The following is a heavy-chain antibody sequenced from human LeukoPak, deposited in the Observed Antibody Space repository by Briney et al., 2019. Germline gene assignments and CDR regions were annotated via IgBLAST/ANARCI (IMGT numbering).Heavy chain of an antibody. D-gene: IGHD6-19*01. J-gene: IGHJ4*02. CDR3: AKLAGMRGWFVYYFDY. CDR2: VSGPGDTS. Sequence: PGGSLRLSCAASGFTFGTHAMTWVRQAPGKGLEWVSGVSGPGDTSYYADSVKGRFTISRDNSNNTLFLQMNSLRVEDTAVYYCAKLAGMRGWFVYYFDYWGQGTLVTVS. CDR1: GFTFGTHA. V-gene: IGHV3-23*01.